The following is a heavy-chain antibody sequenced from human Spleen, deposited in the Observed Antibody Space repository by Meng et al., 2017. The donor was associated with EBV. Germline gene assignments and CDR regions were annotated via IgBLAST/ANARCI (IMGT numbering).Heavy chain of an antibody. D-gene: IGHD2/OR15-2a*01. Sequence: HVHLAQSMSELKKPWYSVKFSCKASGDTFNSYYVHWVRQAPGQGLEWVGIINPSDGSTSYAQKFQGRVTMTRDTSTSTVYMELSSLRSEDTAIYYCSTSQFDYWGQGTLVTVSS. CDR2: INPSDGST. CDR3: STSQFDY. CDR1: GDTFNSYY. V-gene: IGHV1-46*02. J-gene: IGHJ4*02.